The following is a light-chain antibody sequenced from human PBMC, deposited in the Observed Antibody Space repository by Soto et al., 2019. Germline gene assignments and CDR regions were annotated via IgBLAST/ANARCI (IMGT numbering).Light chain of an antibody. CDR2: PAS. CDR3: QQSYSTPRT. CDR1: QSISTY. Sequence: DIQMTQSPSSLSSSVGDIFTITCRASQSISTYLNWYQQKPGKAPELLIYPASSLQSGVPSRFSGSGSGTDFTLTISSLQPEDFATYYCQQSYSTPRTFGQGTKVDI. V-gene: IGKV1-39*01. J-gene: IGKJ1*01.